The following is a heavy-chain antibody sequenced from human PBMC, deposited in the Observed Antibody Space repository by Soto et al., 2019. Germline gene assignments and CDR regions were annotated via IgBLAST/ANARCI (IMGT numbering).Heavy chain of an antibody. J-gene: IGHJ6*02. CDR1: GFTFGNFC. Sequence: GGSLRLSCAASGFTFGNFCMHWVRQVPGKGLEWVAVISYDGSNKYYADSVKGRFTISRDNSKNTLYLQMNSLRAEDAAVYSCAKDREYYYYDMDVWGQGTTVTVSS. CDR3: AKDREYYYYDMDV. V-gene: IGHV3-30*18. CDR2: ISYDGSNK.